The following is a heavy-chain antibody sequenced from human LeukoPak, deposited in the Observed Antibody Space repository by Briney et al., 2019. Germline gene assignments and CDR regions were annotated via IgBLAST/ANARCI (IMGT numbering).Heavy chain of an antibody. J-gene: IGHJ3*02. V-gene: IGHV1-2*02. D-gene: IGHD1-26*01. CDR1: GYTFTGYF. CDR2: INPNSGGT. CDR3: ATDRAGRSNAFDI. Sequence: ASVKVSCKSSGYTFTGYFVHWVRQAPGQGLEWMGWINPNSGGTIYAQKFQGRVTMTEDTSTDTAYMELSSLRSEDTAVYYCATDRAGRSNAFDIWGQGTMVTVSS.